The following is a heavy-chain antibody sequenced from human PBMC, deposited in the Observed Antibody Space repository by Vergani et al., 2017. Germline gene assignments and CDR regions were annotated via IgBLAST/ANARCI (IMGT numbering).Heavy chain of an antibody. Sequence: QVQLQQWGAGLLKPSETLSLTCAVYGGSFSGYYWSWIRQPPGKGLEWIGSIYYSGSTYYNPSLKSRVTISVDTSKNQFSLKLSSVTAADTAVYYCARGVGAAGTFYYYYGMDVWGQGTTVTVSS. CDR3: ARGVGAAGTFYYYYGMDV. V-gene: IGHV4-34*01. CDR2: IYYSGST. D-gene: IGHD6-13*01. CDR1: GGSFSGYY. J-gene: IGHJ6*02.